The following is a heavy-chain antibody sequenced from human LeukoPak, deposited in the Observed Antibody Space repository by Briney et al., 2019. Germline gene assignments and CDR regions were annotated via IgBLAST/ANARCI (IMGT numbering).Heavy chain of an antibody. CDR3: VRDSPRVRGWFDL. D-gene: IGHD3-10*01. CDR2: ISSNGRTI. J-gene: IGHJ5*02. CDR1: KYTFRDYY. V-gene: IGHV3-11*01. Sequence: GGSLRLSCAASKYTFRDYYMSWVRQAPGKGLEWIAYISSNGRTIYYADSVRGRFTISRDNDKSSMYLLMNSLRVDDTAVYYCVRDSPRVRGWFDLWGQGTLVTVSS.